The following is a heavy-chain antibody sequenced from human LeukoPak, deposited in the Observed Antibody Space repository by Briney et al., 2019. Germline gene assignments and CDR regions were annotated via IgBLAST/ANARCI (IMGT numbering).Heavy chain of an antibody. V-gene: IGHV3-21*01. Sequence: GASLTLSCTASGYTFNTFNKNWGRQAPGQGLEWFSSITIGGDYIYYADSVKGRFTTSRDNAKNSLSLQLNSLRVEDTDVYYCARGHYDVLAASYKWTPDYWGQGTLVTVSS. CDR2: ITIGGDYI. D-gene: IGHD3-9*01. CDR1: GYTFNTFN. J-gene: IGHJ4*02. CDR3: ARGHYDVLAASYKWTPDY.